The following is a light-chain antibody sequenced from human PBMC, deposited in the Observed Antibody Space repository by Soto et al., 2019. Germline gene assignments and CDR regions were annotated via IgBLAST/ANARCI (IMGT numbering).Light chain of an antibody. CDR2: AAS. J-gene: IGKJ1*01. Sequence: DIQMTQSPSSLSTSVGDRVTITCRASQSISSYLNWYQQKPGKASKLLIYAASSLQSGVPSRFSGSGSGTDCTLTISSLQPEDFATYYCQQSYSTPRTFGQGPKVEIK. CDR3: QQSYSTPRT. CDR1: QSISSY. V-gene: IGKV1-39*01.